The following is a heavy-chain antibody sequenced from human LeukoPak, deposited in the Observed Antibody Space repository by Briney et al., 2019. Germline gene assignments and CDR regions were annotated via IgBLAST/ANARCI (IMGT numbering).Heavy chain of an antibody. J-gene: IGHJ4*02. CDR3: ARGKISYSSGWYYYFDY. CDR2: IIPIFGTA. CDR1: GGTFSSYA. Sequence: SVKVSCKASGGTFSSYAISWVRQAPGQGLEWMGGIIPIFGTANYAQKFQGRVTIAADKSTSTAYMELSSLRSEDTAVYYCARGKISYSSGWYYYFDYWGQGTLVTVSS. V-gene: IGHV1-69*06. D-gene: IGHD6-19*01.